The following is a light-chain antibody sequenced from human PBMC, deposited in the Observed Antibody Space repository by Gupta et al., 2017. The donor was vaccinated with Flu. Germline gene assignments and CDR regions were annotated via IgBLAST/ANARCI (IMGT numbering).Light chain of an antibody. V-gene: IGLV3-25*03. CDR3: QSAGNSETYVV. J-gene: IGLJ2*01. Sequence: PSGIPERFSGSSSGTKVTLTISGAQAEDEADYYCQSAGNSETYVVFGGGTRLTVL.